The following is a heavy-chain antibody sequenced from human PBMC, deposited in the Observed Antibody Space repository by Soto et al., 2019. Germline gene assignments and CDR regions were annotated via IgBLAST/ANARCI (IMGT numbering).Heavy chain of an antibody. Sequence: PSETLSLTCTVSGGSISSYYLSWIRQPPEKGLEWIGYIYYSGSTNYNPSLKSRVTISVDTPKNQFSLKLSSVTAADTAVYYRARGLEQYCGGDCYTIWFDPWGQGTLVTVSS. D-gene: IGHD2-21*01. V-gene: IGHV4-59*08. J-gene: IGHJ5*02. CDR2: IYYSGST. CDR3: ARGLEQYCGGDCYTIWFDP. CDR1: GGSISSYY.